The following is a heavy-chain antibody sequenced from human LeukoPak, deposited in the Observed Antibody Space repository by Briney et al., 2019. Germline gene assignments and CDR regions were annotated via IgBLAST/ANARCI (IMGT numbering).Heavy chain of an antibody. Sequence: PGGSLRLSCAASGFTFSSYAMSWVRQAPGKGLEWVSGISGSGGSTDYADSVKGRFTISRDNSKNTLYLQMNSLRVEDTAVYYCAKDLGMVWYFDLWGRGTLVTVSS. V-gene: IGHV3-23*01. CDR3: AKDLGMVWYFDL. CDR2: ISGSGGST. CDR1: GFTFSSYA. J-gene: IGHJ2*01. D-gene: IGHD2-8*01.